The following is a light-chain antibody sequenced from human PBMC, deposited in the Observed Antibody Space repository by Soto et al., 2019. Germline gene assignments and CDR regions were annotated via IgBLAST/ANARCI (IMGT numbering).Light chain of an antibody. CDR2: GAS. V-gene: IGKV3-20*01. J-gene: IGKJ2*01. CDR3: QQYGSSPYT. CDR1: QSVSSNY. Sequence: EIVLTQSPGTLSLSPGVGATLSCRASQSVSSNYLAWYQQKPGQAPRLLIYGASNRATGIPDRFSGSGSGTDFTLTISRLEPEDFAVYYCQQYGSSPYTFGQGTKLEIK.